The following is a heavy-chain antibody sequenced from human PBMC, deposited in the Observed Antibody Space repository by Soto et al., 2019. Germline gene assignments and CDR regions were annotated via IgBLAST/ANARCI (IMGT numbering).Heavy chain of an antibody. D-gene: IGHD6-13*01. CDR3: ARPSLNSIAAAGKEVYYYYYGMDV. J-gene: IGHJ6*02. Sequence: ASVKVSCKASGYTFTSYYMHWVRQAPGQGLEWMGIINPSGGSTSYAQKFQGRVTMTRDTSTSTVYMELSSLRSEDTAVYYCARPSLNSIAAAGKEVYYYYYGMDVWGQGTTVT. V-gene: IGHV1-46*01. CDR2: INPSGGST. CDR1: GYTFTSYY.